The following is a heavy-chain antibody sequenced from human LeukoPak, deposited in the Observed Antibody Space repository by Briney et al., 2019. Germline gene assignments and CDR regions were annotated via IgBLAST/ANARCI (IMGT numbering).Heavy chain of an antibody. J-gene: IGHJ6*03. CDR1: GFTFSSYS. D-gene: IGHD3-10*01. V-gene: IGHV3-21*01. CDR2: ISSSSSYI. Sequence: GGSLRLSCAASGFTFSSYSMNWVRQAPGKGLEWVSSISSSSSYIYYADSVKGRFTISRDNAKNSLYLQMNSLRAEDTAVYYCARDRFDGSYYYMDVWGKGTTVTVSS. CDR3: ARDRFDGSYYYMDV.